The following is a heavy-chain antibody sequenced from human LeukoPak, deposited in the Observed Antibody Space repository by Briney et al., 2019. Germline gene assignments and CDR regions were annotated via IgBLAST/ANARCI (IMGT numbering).Heavy chain of an antibody. Sequence: HPGGSLRLSCAASGFTFSRLAMTWVRQAPGKGLEWVSTISASGPYYADAVRGRFTISRDNSRNTLSLQMNSLRAEDTAVYYCARGLAAAGDAFDIWGQGTMVTVSS. CDR1: GFTFSRLA. CDR3: ARGLAAAGDAFDI. D-gene: IGHD6-13*01. V-gene: IGHV3-23*01. J-gene: IGHJ3*02. CDR2: ISASGP.